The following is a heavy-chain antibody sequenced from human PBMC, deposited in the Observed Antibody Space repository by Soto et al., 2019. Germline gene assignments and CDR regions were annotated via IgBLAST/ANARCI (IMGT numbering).Heavy chain of an antibody. J-gene: IGHJ6*02. CDR2: IRDSGGNT. CDR3: AKSGGFSGYDWRGYYYYGMDV. CDR1: GFSFSSYA. Sequence: EVQLLESGGGLKQPGESLRLSCAASGFSFSSYAMSWVRQAPGKGLEWVSGIRDSGGNTYYADSVKGRFTISRDNSKNTVYLQMNSLRAEDTAVYYCAKSGGFSGYDWRGYYYYGMDVWGQWTTVTVSS. D-gene: IGHD5-12*01. V-gene: IGHV3-23*01.